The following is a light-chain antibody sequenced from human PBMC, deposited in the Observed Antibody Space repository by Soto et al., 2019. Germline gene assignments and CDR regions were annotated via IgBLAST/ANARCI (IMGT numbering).Light chain of an antibody. CDR3: AAWDDSLNGPA. CDR1: YSNIGIND. CDR2: DTS. V-gene: IGLV1-44*01. J-gene: IGLJ2*01. Sequence: QYALSQPPSASGTPGQTVTVSCSGTYSNIGINDVHWYRQLSGTAPQILIYDTSQRATGVPDRFSGSRSGTSASLVISGLQTEDEADYHCAAWDDSLNGPAFGGGTKLTVL.